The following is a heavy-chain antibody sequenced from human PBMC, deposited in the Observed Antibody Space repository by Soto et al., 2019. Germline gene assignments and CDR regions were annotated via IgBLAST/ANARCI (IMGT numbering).Heavy chain of an antibody. CDR1: GITVSSNY. CDR2: IYGGGST. V-gene: IGHV3-66*01. D-gene: IGHD5-12*01. J-gene: IGHJ6*02. Sequence: EVQLVESGGGLVQPGGSLRLSCVGSGITVSSNYMTWVRQAPGKGLEFVSIIYGGGSTYYADSVKGRFTISRDNSKNTLYLQMSSLRAEDTAVYYCAKDPFDYTYGMDVWGQGTTVIVSS. CDR3: AKDPFDYTYGMDV.